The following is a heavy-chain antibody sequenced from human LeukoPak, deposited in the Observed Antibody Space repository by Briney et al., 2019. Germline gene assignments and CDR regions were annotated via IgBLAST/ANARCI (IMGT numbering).Heavy chain of an antibody. V-gene: IGHV3-7*01. CDR3: ARGGLWGGDY. J-gene: IGHJ4*02. Sequence: GGSLRLSCAASGFTFSSYWMTWDRQAPGRGLEWVATIKADGSDKYYVNSVKGRFTISRDNAKNSLSLQMDSLRAEDTAVYYCARGGLWGGDYWGQGTLVTVSS. CDR1: GFTFSSYW. D-gene: IGHD3-16*01. CDR2: IKADGSDK.